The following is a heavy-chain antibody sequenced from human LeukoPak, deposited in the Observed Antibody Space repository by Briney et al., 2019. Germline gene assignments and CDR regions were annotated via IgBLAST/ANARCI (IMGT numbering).Heavy chain of an antibody. V-gene: IGHV1-2*02. CDR3: ARGLIHYGDQYYFDY. Sequence: ASVKVSCKASGYTFTGYYMHWVRQAPGQGLEWMGWINPNSGGTNYAQKFQGRVTMTRDTSISTAYMELSRLRSDDTAVYYCARGLIHYGDQYYFDYWGQGTLVTVSS. CDR2: INPNSGGT. D-gene: IGHD4-17*01. CDR1: GYTFTGYY. J-gene: IGHJ4*02.